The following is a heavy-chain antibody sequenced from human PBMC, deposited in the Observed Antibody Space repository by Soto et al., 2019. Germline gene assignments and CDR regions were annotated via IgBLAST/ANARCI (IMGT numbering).Heavy chain of an antibody. Sequence: PSETLSLTCTVSGGSISISSYYWGCIRQPPGKGLEWIGSIYYSGSTYYNPSLKSRVTISVDTSKNQFSLKLSSVTAADTAVYYCAMTYYPSYYFDYWGQGTLVTVSS. CDR3: AMTYYPSYYFDY. J-gene: IGHJ4*02. CDR2: IYYSGST. D-gene: IGHD3-10*01. V-gene: IGHV4-39*01. CDR1: GGSISISSYY.